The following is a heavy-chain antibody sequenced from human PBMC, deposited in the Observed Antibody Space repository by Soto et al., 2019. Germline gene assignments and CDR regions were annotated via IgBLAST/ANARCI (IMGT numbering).Heavy chain of an antibody. J-gene: IGHJ6*02. Sequence: GGSLRLSCAASGFTFSSYWMSWVRQAPGKGLEWVANIKQDGSEKYYVDSVKGRFSISMDNAKNSLYLQMNSLRAEDTAVYFCAKDQEGSGSHWLGYNYYGMDVWGQGTTVTVSS. V-gene: IGHV3-7*03. CDR2: IKQDGSEK. D-gene: IGHD3-10*01. CDR3: AKDQEGSGSHWLGYNYYGMDV. CDR1: GFTFSSYW.